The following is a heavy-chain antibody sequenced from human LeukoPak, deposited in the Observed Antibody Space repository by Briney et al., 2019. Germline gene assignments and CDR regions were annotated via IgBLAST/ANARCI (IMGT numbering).Heavy chain of an antibody. D-gene: IGHD5-24*01. CDR2: FSYSGYT. Sequence: PSETLSLTCAVYGVSFRGYYWSWLRPPPGKGLEGVGEFSYSGYTNYNPPLKRRDTLSVDTYKNQFSLKLRSVTAAHTHVFLCARVRVRWLQSVDIWGQGTMVTVSS. CDR1: GVSFRGYY. CDR3: ARVRVRWLQSVDI. V-gene: IGHV4-34*01. J-gene: IGHJ3*02.